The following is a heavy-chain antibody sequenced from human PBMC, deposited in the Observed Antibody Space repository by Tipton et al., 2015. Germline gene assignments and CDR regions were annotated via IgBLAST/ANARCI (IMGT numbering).Heavy chain of an antibody. Sequence: TLSLTCTVSGGSIGSGIYYWGWIRQPPGKGLEWIGTIYYRGSTYYNPSLKSRVTISVDTSKKQFSLKLSSVTAADTAVYYCARHLYYYYYGMDVWGQGTTVTVSS. CDR2: IYYRGST. CDR3: ARHLYYYYYGMDV. J-gene: IGHJ6*02. V-gene: IGHV4-39*01. CDR1: GGSIGSGIYY.